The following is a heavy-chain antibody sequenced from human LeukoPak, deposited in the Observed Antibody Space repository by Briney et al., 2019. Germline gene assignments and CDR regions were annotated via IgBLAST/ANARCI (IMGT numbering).Heavy chain of an antibody. CDR1: GFTFSSYS. J-gene: IGHJ4*02. V-gene: IGHV3-21*01. D-gene: IGHD5-12*01. CDR3: ARVSGYSGYDYDIGFDY. CDR2: IGSSSSYI. Sequence: GGSLRLSCAASGFTFSSYSMNWVRQAPGKGLEWVSSIGSSSSYIYYADSVKGRFTISRDNAKNSLYLQMNSLRAEDTAVYYCARVSGYSGYDYDIGFDYWGQGTLVTVSS.